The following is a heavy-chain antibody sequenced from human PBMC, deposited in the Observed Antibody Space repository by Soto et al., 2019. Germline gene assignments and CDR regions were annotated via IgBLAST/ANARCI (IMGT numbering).Heavy chain of an antibody. V-gene: IGHV1-69*13. J-gene: IGHJ6*02. Sequence: SVKVSCKASGGTFSSYAISWVRQAPGQGLEWMGGIIPIFGTANYAQKFQGRVTITADESTSTAYMELSSLRSEDTAVYYCARAGRSGGDYYYYGMDVWGQGTTVTVSS. CDR3: ARAGRSGGDYYYYGMDV. CDR1: GGTFSSYA. D-gene: IGHD3-10*01. CDR2: IIPIFGTA.